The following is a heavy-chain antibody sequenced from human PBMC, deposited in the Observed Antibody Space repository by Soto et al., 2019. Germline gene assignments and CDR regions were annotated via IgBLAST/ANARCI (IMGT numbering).Heavy chain of an antibody. CDR2: ISWNSGTI. CDR3: AKDMAEAAGYGMDV. D-gene: IGHD6-13*01. Sequence: PGGSLRLSCAASGFNFDEYAMHWVRQAPGKGLEWVSRISWNSGTIGYADSVKGRFTISRDNAKNSLYLQMNSLRPEDTALYYCAKDMAEAAGYGMDVWGQGTTVTVSS. CDR1: GFNFDEYA. J-gene: IGHJ6*02. V-gene: IGHV3-9*01.